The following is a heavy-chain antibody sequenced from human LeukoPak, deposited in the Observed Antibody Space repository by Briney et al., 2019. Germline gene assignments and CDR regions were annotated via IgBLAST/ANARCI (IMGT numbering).Heavy chain of an antibody. J-gene: IGHJ6*03. CDR1: GFTFDDYA. CDR2: INSDGSST. Sequence: QPGGSLRLSCAASGFTFDDYAMHWVRQAPGKGLVWVSRINSDGSSTSYADSVKGRFTISRDNAKNTLYLQMNSLRAEDTAVYYCANELRGYYMDVWGKGITVTVSS. D-gene: IGHD1-1*01. CDR3: ANELRGYYMDV. V-gene: IGHV3-74*01.